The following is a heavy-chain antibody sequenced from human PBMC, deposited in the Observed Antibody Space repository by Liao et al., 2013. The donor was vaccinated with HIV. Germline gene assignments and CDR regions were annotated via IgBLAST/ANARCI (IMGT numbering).Heavy chain of an antibody. J-gene: IGHJ5*02. CDR1: GGSISSGDYY. CDR3: ARGGVIMVRGVPNWFDP. CDR2: IYYSGRT. Sequence: QVQLQESGPGLVKPSQTLSLTCTVSGGSISSGDYYWSWIRQPPGKGLEWIGYIYYSGRTYYNPSLKSRVTISLDTSKNQFSLKLSSVAAADTAVYYCARGGVIMVRGVPNWFDPWGQGTLVTVSS. D-gene: IGHD3-10*01. V-gene: IGHV4-30-4*08.